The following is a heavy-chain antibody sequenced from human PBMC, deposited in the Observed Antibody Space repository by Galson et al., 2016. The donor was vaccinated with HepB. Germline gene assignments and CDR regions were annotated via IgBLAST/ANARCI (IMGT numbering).Heavy chain of an antibody. CDR1: GYTFTDFY. J-gene: IGHJ6*02. CDR3: ASDRRNTWDDFYYHGMDV. CDR2: IHPNSGGT. Sequence: SVKVSCKASGYTFTDFYMHWVRQAPGQGLEWMGWIHPNSGGTNHAQKVRGRVIMTRDTSISTAYMELSRLRSDDTAVYYCASDRRNTWDDFYYHGMDVWGQGTTVTVSS. V-gene: IGHV1-2*02. D-gene: IGHD1-26*01.